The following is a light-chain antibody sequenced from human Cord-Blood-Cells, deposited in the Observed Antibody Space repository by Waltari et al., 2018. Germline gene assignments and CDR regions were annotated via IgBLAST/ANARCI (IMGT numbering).Light chain of an antibody. Sequence: QSALTQPASVSGSPGQSINISCTGTSSDVGRYNLVSWYQKHPGKTPKLMIYEGSKRHSGVSNRFSGSNSGNTASLTISGLQAEDEADYYCCSYAGSSTWVFGGGTKLTVL. CDR2: EGS. V-gene: IGLV2-23*01. J-gene: IGLJ3*02. CDR1: SSDVGRYNL. CDR3: CSYAGSSTWV.